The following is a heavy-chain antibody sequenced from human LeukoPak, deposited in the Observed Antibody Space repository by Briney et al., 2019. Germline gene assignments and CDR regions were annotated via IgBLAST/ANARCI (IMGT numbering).Heavy chain of an antibody. D-gene: IGHD2-21*02. V-gene: IGHV4-31*03. J-gene: IGHJ5*02. CDR3: ARGGGGGDYNWFDP. CDR2: IYYSGST. CDR1: VGSISSGGYY. Sequence: SSQTLSLTCTFSVGSISSGGYYWSWIRQHPGKGLEWIGYIYYSGSTYYNPSLKSRFTISVDTSKNQFSLKLSSVTAADTDVYYCARGGGGGDYNWFDPWGQGTLVTVSS.